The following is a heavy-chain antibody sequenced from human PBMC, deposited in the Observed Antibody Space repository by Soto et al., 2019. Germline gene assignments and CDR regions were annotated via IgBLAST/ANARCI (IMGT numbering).Heavy chain of an antibody. J-gene: IGHJ4*02. V-gene: IGHV3-23*01. CDR1: GFSCTNFA. CDR2: IGVNGDNT. D-gene: IGHD2-21*02. CDR3: AKDDFTDRGDDYFDY. Sequence: GGSLRLWSAASGFSCTNFAMSWVRQSPGKVMEWVAGIGVNGDNTCYADLVKCRLSISRANSKNTLYLQLNSLRFEDTAVYYCAKDDFTDRGDDYFDYWGPGTLVTVSS.